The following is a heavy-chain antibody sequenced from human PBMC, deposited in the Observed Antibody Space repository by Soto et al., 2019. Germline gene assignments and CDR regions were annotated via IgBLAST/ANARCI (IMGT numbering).Heavy chain of an antibody. CDR2: INYSGIT. D-gene: IGHD3-10*01. V-gene: IGHV4-59*08. CDR3: ARLRAGGGYYGSGSYYSTNYYYYGMDV. J-gene: IGHJ6*02. Sequence: SETLSLTCTVSGGSISSYYWSWIRQPPGKGLEWIGDINYSGITNYNPSLKSRVSISVDTSKNQFSLKLSSVTAADTAVYYCARLRAGGGYYGSGSYYSTNYYYYGMDVWGQGTTVTVS. CDR1: GGSISSYY.